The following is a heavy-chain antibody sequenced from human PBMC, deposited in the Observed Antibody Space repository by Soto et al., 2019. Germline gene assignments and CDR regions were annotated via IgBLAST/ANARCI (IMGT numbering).Heavy chain of an antibody. Sequence: QVQLVQSGAGVKKPGSSVRVSCTGSGDMFDTYTITWMRQAPGRGLERVGGIVPRSAKSNYAQKCEGRVTITADESTSTAHMELGSLRSDYTAVYYCAREGLVLVPTSVNSDYYYYAMYVWSKELRSPSP. CDR2: IVPRSAKS. D-gene: IGHD2-2*01. J-gene: IGHJ6*02. V-gene: IGHV1-69*12. CDR1: GDMFDTYT. CDR3: AREGLVLVPTSVNSDYYYYAMYV.